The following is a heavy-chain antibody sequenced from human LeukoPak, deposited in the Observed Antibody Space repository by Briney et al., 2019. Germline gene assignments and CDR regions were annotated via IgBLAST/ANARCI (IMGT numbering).Heavy chain of an antibody. D-gene: IGHD6-19*01. CDR1: GGSISSYY. CDR2: IYYSGST. Sequence: SETLSLTCTVSGGSISSYYWSWIRQPPGKGLEWIGYIYYSGSTNYNPSLKSRVTISVDTSKNQFSLKLSSVTAADTAVYYCARDSSGWSRYFQHWGQGTLVTVSS. CDR3: ARDSSGWSRYFQH. J-gene: IGHJ1*01. V-gene: IGHV4-59*01.